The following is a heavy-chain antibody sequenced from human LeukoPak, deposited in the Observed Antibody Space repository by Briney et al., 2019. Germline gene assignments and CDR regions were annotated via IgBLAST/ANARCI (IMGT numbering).Heavy chain of an antibody. CDR1: GFTFSSYC. V-gene: IGHV3-30*02. CDR3: AKSPSGDYVLDAFDI. D-gene: IGHD4-17*01. Sequence: GGSLRLTCVASGFTFSSYCMHWVRQAPGKGLEWVAFIRYDGSNKYYAGFVKVLFTISRDNSKNTLYLKMNSLRAEDTAVYYCAKSPSGDYVLDAFDIWGQGTMVTVSS. CDR2: IRYDGSNK. J-gene: IGHJ3*02.